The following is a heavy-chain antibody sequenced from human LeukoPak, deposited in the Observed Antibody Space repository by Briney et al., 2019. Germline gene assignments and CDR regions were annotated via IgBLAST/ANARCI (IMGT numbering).Heavy chain of an antibody. CDR3: ARHETIAAAGANWFDP. Sequence: SLQISCKGSGYIFTNYWISWVRQMPGKGLEWMGRIDPSDSYTNYSPSFQGHVSISADKSISTAYLQWSSLKASDTAMYYCARHETIAAAGANWFDPWGQGTLVTVSS. V-gene: IGHV5-10-1*01. D-gene: IGHD6-13*01. CDR2: IDPSDSYT. J-gene: IGHJ5*02. CDR1: GYIFTNYW.